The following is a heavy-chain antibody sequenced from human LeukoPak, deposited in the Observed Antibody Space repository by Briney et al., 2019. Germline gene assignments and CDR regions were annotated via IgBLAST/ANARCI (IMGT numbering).Heavy chain of an antibody. D-gene: IGHD4-17*01. V-gene: IGHV3-9*03. CDR3: AKDQTTVTTSYAFDI. Sequence: PGGSLRLSCAASGFTFDDYAMHWVRQAPGKGLEWVSGISWNSGSIGCADSVKGRFTISRDNAKNSLYLQMNSLRAEDMALYYCAKDQTTVTTSYAFDIWGQGTMVTVSS. CDR1: GFTFDDYA. CDR2: ISWNSGSI. J-gene: IGHJ3*02.